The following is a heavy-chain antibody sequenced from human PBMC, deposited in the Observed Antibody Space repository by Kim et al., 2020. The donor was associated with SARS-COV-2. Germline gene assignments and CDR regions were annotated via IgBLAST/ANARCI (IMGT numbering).Heavy chain of an antibody. V-gene: IGHV1-24*01. CDR2: FDPEDGET. D-gene: IGHD6-13*01. CDR1: GYTLTELS. J-gene: IGHJ1*01. Sequence: ASVKVSCKVSGYTLTELSMHWVRQAPGKGLEWMGGFDPEDGETIYAQKFQGRVTMTEDTSTDTAYMELSSLRSEDTAVYYCATDHVYSSSLTDNFQHWGQGTLVTVSS. CDR3: ATDHVYSSSLTDNFQH.